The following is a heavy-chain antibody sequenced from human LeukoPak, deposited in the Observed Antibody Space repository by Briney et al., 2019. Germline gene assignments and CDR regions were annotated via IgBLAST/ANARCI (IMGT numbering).Heavy chain of an antibody. Sequence: GGSLRLSCAASGFSFSSYRMNWVRQAPGKGLEWVSSVSNSGDYIHYADSVKGRFTISRDNSKNTLYLQMNSLRAEDTAVYYCAKGFRSTSMDVWGKGTTVTVSS. V-gene: IGHV3-21*04. CDR3: AKGFRSTSMDV. D-gene: IGHD2-2*01. CDR1: GFSFSSYR. J-gene: IGHJ6*04. CDR2: VSNSGDYI.